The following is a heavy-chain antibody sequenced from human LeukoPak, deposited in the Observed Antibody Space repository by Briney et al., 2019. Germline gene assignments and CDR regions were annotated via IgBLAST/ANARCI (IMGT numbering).Heavy chain of an antibody. V-gene: IGHV4-59*12. CDR1: GGSISRDN. CDR3: ARDDYGDYRWFDP. J-gene: IGHJ5*02. Sequence: PSETLSLTCTVSGGSISRDNWSWIRQPPGKGLEWIGEIYHSGSTYYNPSLKSRVTISVDTSKNQFSLKLSSVTAADTAVYYCARDDYGDYRWFDPWGQGTLVTVSS. D-gene: IGHD4-17*01. CDR2: IYHSGST.